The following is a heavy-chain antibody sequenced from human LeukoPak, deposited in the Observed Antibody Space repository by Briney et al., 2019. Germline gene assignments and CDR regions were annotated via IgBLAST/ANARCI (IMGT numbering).Heavy chain of an antibody. D-gene: IGHD3-10*01. CDR2: IYTGGST. CDR1: GGSISSYY. J-gene: IGHJ4*02. Sequence: PSETLSLTCTVSGGSISSYYWSWIRQPAGKGLEWIGRIYTGGSTNYNPSLKSRVTMSVDTSKNQFSLKLSSVTAADTAVYYCARGISMVRGNQHFDYWGQGTLVTVSS. CDR3: ARGISMVRGNQHFDY. V-gene: IGHV4-4*07.